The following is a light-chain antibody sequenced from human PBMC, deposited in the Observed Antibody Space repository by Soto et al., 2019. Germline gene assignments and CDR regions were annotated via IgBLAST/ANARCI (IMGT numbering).Light chain of an antibody. J-gene: IGLJ1*01. CDR1: RSDVGNYNL. CDR2: EGS. V-gene: IGLV2-14*02. CDR3: SSYTSSSTLV. Sequence: QSALTQPASVSGSPGQSITISCTGTRSDVGNYNLVSWYQQHPGKAPKLMIYEGSKRPSGVSNRFSCSKSGHTASLTISGLQAEDDADYYCSSYTSSSTLVFGTGTKVTV.